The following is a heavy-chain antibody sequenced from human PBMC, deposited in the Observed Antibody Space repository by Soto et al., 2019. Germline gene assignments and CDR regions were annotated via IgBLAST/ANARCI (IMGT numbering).Heavy chain of an antibody. J-gene: IGHJ4*02. CDR3: ARGPTDYYDNSANYFLDY. CDR2: ISTYNGNT. V-gene: IGHV1-18*01. D-gene: IGHD3-22*01. CDR1: GYTFITYG. Sequence: QVQLVQSGAEVKKPGASVKVSCQASGYTFITYGVTWVRQAPGQVLDWLGWISTYNGNTRYAERLQGRVTMTTDTTTNTAYMELRNLRSDDTAVYYCARGPTDYYDNSANYFLDYWGQGTLVTVSS.